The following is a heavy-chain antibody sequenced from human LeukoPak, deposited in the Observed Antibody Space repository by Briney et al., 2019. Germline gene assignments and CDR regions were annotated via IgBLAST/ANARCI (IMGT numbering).Heavy chain of an antibody. CDR3: TITTGTTLGLMDY. Sequence: SQTLSLTCTVSGGSISRSDYYWSWIRQPPGKGLEWIGYIYYSGSTYYNPSLKSRATISVDTSKNQLSLKMSSVTAADTAVYYCTITTGTTLGLMDYWGQGTLVTVSS. D-gene: IGHD1-1*01. J-gene: IGHJ4*02. CDR1: GGSISRSDYY. CDR2: IYYSGST. V-gene: IGHV4-30-4*03.